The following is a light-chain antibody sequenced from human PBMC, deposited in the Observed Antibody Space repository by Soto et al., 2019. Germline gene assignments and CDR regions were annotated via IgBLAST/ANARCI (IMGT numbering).Light chain of an antibody. CDR3: SSYTSTGSRYV. CDR2: DVR. CDR1: SSEVGGSNY. J-gene: IGLJ1*01. Sequence: QSALTHPAFVSGSPGQSITISCTGTSSEVGGSNYVSWYQQHPGKAPKLMLYDVRNRPSGISNRFSGSQSDNTASLTISGLQAEDEAEYYCSSYTSTGSRYVFGIETKLTVL. V-gene: IGLV2-14*01.